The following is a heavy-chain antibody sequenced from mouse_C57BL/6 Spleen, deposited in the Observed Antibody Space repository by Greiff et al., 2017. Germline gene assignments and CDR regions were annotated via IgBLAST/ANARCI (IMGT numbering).Heavy chain of an antibody. CDR1: GYTFTSYW. V-gene: IGHV1-64*01. CDR2: IHPNSGST. D-gene: IGHD1-1*01. J-gene: IGHJ1*03. Sequence: VQLQQPGAELVKPGASVKLSCKASGYTFTSYWMHWVKQRPGQGLEWIGMIHPNSGSTNYNEKFKSKATLTVDKSSSTAYMQLSSLTSEDSAVYYCARKRDYYVSLWYFDVWGTGTTVTVSS. CDR3: ARKRDYYVSLWYFDV.